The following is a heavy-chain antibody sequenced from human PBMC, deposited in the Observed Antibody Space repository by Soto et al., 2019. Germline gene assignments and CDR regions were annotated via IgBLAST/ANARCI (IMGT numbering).Heavy chain of an antibody. J-gene: IGHJ4*02. CDR3: ARGIAYDYVWGSYRSCLDY. CDR2: ITHGGST. D-gene: IGHD3-16*02. Sequence: PSETLSLTCAVYGGSFSGYYWSWIRQPPGKGLEWLGEITHGGSTNYSPSLKSRVTISVDTSKKQFSLNLISVTAADTAEYFCARGIAYDYVWGSYRSCLDYWGQGALVTVSS. CDR1: GGSFSGYY. V-gene: IGHV4-34*01.